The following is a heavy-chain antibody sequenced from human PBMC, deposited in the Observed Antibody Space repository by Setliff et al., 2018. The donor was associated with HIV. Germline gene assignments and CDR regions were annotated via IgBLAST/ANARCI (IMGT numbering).Heavy chain of an antibody. V-gene: IGHV4-59*01. J-gene: IGHJ5*02. D-gene: IGHD2-21*02. CDR2: VHHSGST. CDR1: SDSISSSY. CDR3: ASAGPYCGDDCPYNWLTP. Sequence: NPSETLSLTCTVSSDSISSSYWTWIRQPPGQGLEWNGYVHHSGSTKYNASLRSRVTMSVDTSKNLFSLTLRSVTAADTAVYYCASAGPYCGDDCPYNWLTPWGQGTLVTVSS.